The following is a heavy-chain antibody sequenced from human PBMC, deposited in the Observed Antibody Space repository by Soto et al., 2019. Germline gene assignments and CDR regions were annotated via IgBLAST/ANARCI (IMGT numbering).Heavy chain of an antibody. CDR1: GFTFMSYA. J-gene: IGHJ4*02. D-gene: IGHD2-21*02. Sequence: GGSRKLSCAASGFTFMSYAMTWVGKPPGKGLEWVSAISGSGGRTYYADSGKAQLTISRENSKNTLYRQRTTRKPGNRAVYCFAKEKPIVVGTAIRFDHWGQGTLVTVSS. CDR3: AKEKPIVVGTAIRFDH. CDR2: ISGSGGRT. V-gene: IGHV3-23*01.